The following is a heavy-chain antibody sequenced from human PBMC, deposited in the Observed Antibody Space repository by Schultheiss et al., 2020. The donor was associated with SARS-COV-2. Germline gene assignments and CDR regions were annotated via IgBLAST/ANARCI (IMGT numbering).Heavy chain of an antibody. V-gene: IGHV3-48*03. J-gene: IGHJ4*02. CDR3: ARGLLVPAATY. CDR1: GFTFSSYE. Sequence: GGSLRLSCAASGFTFSSYEMNWVRQAPGKGLEWVSYISSSGSTIYYADSVKGRFTISRDNAKNTLYLQMNSLRAEDTAVYYCARGLLVPAATYWGQGTLVTVSS. CDR2: ISSSGSTI. D-gene: IGHD2-2*01.